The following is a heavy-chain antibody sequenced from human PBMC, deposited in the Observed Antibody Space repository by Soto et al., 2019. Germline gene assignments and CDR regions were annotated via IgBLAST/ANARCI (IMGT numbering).Heavy chain of an antibody. CDR3: AHRVLRAVFVLVKTSAIYFDF. V-gene: IGHV2-5*02. CDR1: GFSPTTSGVG. CDR2: IYWDDDK. Sequence: QINLNESGPTVVKPTEPLTLTCTFSGFSPTTSGVGVGWVRQSPGKAPEWLAFIYWDDDKRYSTSLKSRLTITKDTSKNQVVLTMANVDPADTATYYCAHRVLRAVFVLVKTSAIYFDFWGQGTPVVVSS. J-gene: IGHJ4*02. D-gene: IGHD3-3*01.